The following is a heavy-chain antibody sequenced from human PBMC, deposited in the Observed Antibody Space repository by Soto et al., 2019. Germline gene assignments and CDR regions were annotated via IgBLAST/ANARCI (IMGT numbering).Heavy chain of an antibody. CDR2: ISGSGTST. D-gene: IGHD5-12*01. Sequence: EVQLLESGGGLVQPGGSLRLSCAASRLTFSSHGMSWVRQAPGKGLEWVSNISGSGTSTYYADFVRGRFTISRDNAQNTLYMEMNSLRADDKAVYYCATGGWLRHNDNWGQGTLVTVSS. V-gene: IGHV3-23*01. CDR3: ATGGWLRHNDN. J-gene: IGHJ4*02. CDR1: RLTFSSHG.